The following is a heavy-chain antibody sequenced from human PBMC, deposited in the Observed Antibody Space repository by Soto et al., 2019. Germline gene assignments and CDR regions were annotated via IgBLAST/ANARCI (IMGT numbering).Heavy chain of an antibody. CDR3: VARYYYDSSGYQD. D-gene: IGHD3-22*01. Sequence: QMQLVQSGPEVKKPGTSVKVSCKASGFTFTSSAVQWVRQARGQRLEWIGWIVVGSGNTNYAQKFQERVTITRDMSTSTAYMELSSLRSEDTAVYYCVARYYYDSSGYQDWGQGTLVTVSA. V-gene: IGHV1-58*01. CDR1: GFTFTSSA. J-gene: IGHJ4*02. CDR2: IVVGSGNT.